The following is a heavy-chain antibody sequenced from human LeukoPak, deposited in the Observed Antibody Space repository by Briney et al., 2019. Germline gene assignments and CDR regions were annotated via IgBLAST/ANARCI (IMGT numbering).Heavy chain of an antibody. CDR3: AIPHSTAPPSFYYYYYGMDV. CDR1: GGTFSSYA. V-gene: IGHV1-69*13. J-gene: IGHJ6*02. CDR2: IIPIFGTA. Sequence: SVKVSCKASGGTFSSYAISWVRQAPGQGLEWMGGIIPIFGTANYAQKFQGRVTITADDSTSTACMELSSLRSEDTAVYYCAIPHSTAPPSFYYYYYGMDVWGQGTTVTVSS. D-gene: IGHD4-11*01.